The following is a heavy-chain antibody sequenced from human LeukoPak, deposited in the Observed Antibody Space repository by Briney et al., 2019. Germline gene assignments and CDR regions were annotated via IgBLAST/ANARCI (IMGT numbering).Heavy chain of an antibody. J-gene: IGHJ4*02. CDR2: ISGSGGST. CDR1: GFTFSSYA. Sequence: GGSLRLSCAASGFTFSSYALSWVRQAPGKGLEWVSAISGSGGSTYYADSVKGRFTISRDNSKNTLYLQMNSLRAEDTAVYYCAKARSGWYGVEDYWGQGTLVTVSS. V-gene: IGHV3-23*01. D-gene: IGHD6-19*01. CDR3: AKARSGWYGVEDY.